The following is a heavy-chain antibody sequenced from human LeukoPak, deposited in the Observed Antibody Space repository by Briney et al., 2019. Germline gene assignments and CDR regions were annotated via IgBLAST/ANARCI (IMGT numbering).Heavy chain of an antibody. Sequence: ASVKVSCKASGYTFTGYYMHWVRQAPGQGLEWMGWINPNSGGTNYAQKFQGRVTMTRDTSISTAYMELSSLRSEDTAVYYCARDRYYGSGSYYYWGQGTLVTVSS. CDR1: GYTFTGYY. CDR3: ARDRYYGSGSYYY. CDR2: INPNSGGT. V-gene: IGHV1-2*02. D-gene: IGHD3-10*01. J-gene: IGHJ4*02.